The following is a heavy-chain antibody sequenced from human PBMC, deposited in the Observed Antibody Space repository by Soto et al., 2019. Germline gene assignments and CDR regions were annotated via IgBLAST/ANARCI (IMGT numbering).Heavy chain of an antibody. J-gene: IGHJ4*02. CDR1: GYTFSDFA. V-gene: IGHV1-18*04. CDR3: ARLGWELLSGRRYFDY. Sequence: QVLLVQSGSEVKKPGASMKVSCQTSGYTFSDFALTWVRQIPDKGLEWLGWTSPSTGKTNYAQRVHDRVALTTETFTRTAYLELRSLTYDDTAVYYCARLGWELLSGRRYFDYWCKGTLVTVSS. CDR2: TSPSTGKT. D-gene: IGHD1-26*01.